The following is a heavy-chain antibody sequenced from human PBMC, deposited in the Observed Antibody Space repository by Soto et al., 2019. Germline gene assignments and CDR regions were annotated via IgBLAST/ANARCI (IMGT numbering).Heavy chain of an antibody. CDR3: AREGGGYSSSPGRAFDI. D-gene: IGHD6-6*01. CDR2: IYHSGST. CDR1: GGSIRSGGYS. V-gene: IGHV4-30-2*01. J-gene: IGHJ3*02. Sequence: SETLSLTCAVSGGSIRSGGYSWRWIRQPPGKGLEWIGYIYHSGSTYYNPSLKSRVTISVDRSKNQFSLRLSSVTAADTAVYYCAREGGGYSSSPGRAFDIWGQGTMVTVSS.